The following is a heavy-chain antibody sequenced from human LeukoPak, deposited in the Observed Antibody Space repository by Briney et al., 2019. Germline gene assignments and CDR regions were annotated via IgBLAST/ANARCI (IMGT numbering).Heavy chain of an antibody. D-gene: IGHD3-22*01. Sequence: PSETLSLTCTVSGGSIGSSSYYWGWIRQPPGKGLEWIGSIYYSGSTYYNPSLKSRVTISVDTSKSRFSLKLSSVTAADTAVYYCANSLDSSGYYYEGGAFDIWGQGTMVTVSS. J-gene: IGHJ3*02. CDR3: ANSLDSSGYYYEGGAFDI. CDR1: GGSIGSSSYY. V-gene: IGHV4-39*07. CDR2: IYYSGST.